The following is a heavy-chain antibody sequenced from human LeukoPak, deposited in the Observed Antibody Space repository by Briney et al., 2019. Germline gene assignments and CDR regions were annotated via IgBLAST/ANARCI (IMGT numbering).Heavy chain of an antibody. CDR3: TRGCSSTKCPADY. Sequence: GGSLRLSCAASGFTFSTYWMHWVRQDPEKGLMSVSHIKGDGSVTAYADSVKGRSTISRDNAKNMLYLQMYSLRVEDTAVYYCTRGCSSTKCPADYWGQGTLVTVSA. CDR1: GFTFSTYW. D-gene: IGHD2-2*01. CDR2: IKGDGSVT. V-gene: IGHV3-74*01. J-gene: IGHJ4*02.